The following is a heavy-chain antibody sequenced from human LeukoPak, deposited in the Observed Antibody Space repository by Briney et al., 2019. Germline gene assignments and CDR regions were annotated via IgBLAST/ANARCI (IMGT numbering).Heavy chain of an antibody. CDR2: INPNSGNT. Sequence: ASAKVSCKASGYTFTGYYIHWVRQAPGQGLEWMGWINPNSGNTGYAQKFQGRVTMTRNTSISTAYMELSSLRSEDTAVYYCARGQGSDYWGQGTLVTVSS. J-gene: IGHJ4*02. V-gene: IGHV1-8*02. CDR3: ARGQGSDY. CDR1: GYTFTGYY.